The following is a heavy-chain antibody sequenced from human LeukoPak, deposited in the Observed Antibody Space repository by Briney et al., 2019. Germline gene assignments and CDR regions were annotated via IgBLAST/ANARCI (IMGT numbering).Heavy chain of an antibody. CDR3: ASSGSIWGYYYYYGMDV. V-gene: IGHV4-34*01. CDR2: INHSGST. Sequence: SETLSLTCAVYGGSFSGYYWSWIRQPPGKGLEWIGEINHSGSTNYNPSLKSRVTIPVDTSKNQFSLKLSSVTAADTAVYYCASSGSIWGYYYYYGMDVWGKGTTVTVSS. J-gene: IGHJ6*04. CDR1: GGSFSGYY. D-gene: IGHD7-27*01.